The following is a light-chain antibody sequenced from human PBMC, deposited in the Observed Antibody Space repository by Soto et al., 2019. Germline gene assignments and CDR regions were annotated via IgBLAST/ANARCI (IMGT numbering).Light chain of an antibody. V-gene: IGKV4-1*01. J-gene: IGKJ1*01. Sequence: DIVMTQSPDSLAASLGERATINCKSSQSVLYSSNNKNYLAWYQQKPGQPPKLLIYWASTRESGVPDRFSGSGSGTDFTLTISSLQAEDVAVYYCQQYYSSWTFGQGTKVEIK. CDR3: QQYYSSWT. CDR1: QSVLYSSNNKNY. CDR2: WAS.